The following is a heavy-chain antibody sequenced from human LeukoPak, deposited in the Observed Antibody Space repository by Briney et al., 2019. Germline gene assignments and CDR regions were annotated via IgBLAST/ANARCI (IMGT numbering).Heavy chain of an antibody. D-gene: IGHD6-6*01. J-gene: IGHJ4*02. V-gene: IGHV1-18*01. CDR3: ARDKTRGSGRSSSDLHPPQLGY. Sequence: ASEKVSCKASGYTFTSYGISWVRQAPGQGLEWMGWISAYNGNTNYAQKLQGRVTMTTDTSTSTAYMELRSLRSDDTAVYYCARDKTRGSGRSSSDLHPPQLGYWGQGTLVTVSS. CDR2: ISAYNGNT. CDR1: GYTFTSYG.